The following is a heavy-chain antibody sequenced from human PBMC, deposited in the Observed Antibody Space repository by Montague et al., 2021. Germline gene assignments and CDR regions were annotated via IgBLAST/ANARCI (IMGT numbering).Heavy chain of an antibody. CDR1: GGAISSEGYY. D-gene: IGHD4-23*01. J-gene: IGHJ4*02. CDR2: IYFSGRT. V-gene: IGHV4-31*03. Sequence: TLSLTCNVSGGAISSEGYYWSWIRQPPGKGLEWIGYIYFSGRTYYSPSLESRITISVDTSQNQFSLRLTSVTAADTAVYYCASRNHYSSNCFDYWGQGTLVTVSS. CDR3: ASRNHYSSNCFDY.